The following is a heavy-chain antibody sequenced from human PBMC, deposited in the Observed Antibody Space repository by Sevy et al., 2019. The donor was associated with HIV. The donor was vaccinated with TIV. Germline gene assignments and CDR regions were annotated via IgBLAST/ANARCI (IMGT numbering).Heavy chain of an antibody. J-gene: IGHJ6*03. CDR2: IITTGST. CDR1: GGSLRSYSYY. Sequence: SETLSLTCSVSGGSLRSYSYYWSWLRQPVGKGLEWIGRIITTGSTTYNPSLEGRVSISMDRTKNQFSLRLTSVTAADAAVYYCARDADYGASPYYYSMDVWGKGMTVTVSS. V-gene: IGHV4-61*02. D-gene: IGHD3-10*01. CDR3: ARDADYGASPYYYSMDV.